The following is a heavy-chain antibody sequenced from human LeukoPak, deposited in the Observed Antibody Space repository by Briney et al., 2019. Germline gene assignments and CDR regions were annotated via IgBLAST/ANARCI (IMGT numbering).Heavy chain of an antibody. V-gene: IGHV3-23*01. CDR3: AKDGYYDSSGWGVYFDY. J-gene: IGHJ4*02. D-gene: IGHD3-22*01. CDR1: GFTFSSYA. Sequence: GGSLRLSCAGSGFTFSSYAMTWVRQAPGKGLKWVSGISASNGNTYHADSVKGRFTISRDNSKNTLYLQMNSLKAEDTAVYYCAKDGYYDSSGWGVYFDYWGQGTLVTVSS. CDR2: ISASNGNT.